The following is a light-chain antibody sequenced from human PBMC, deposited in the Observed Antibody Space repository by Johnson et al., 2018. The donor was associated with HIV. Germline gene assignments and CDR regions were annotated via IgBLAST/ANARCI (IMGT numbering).Light chain of an antibody. Sequence: QSVLSQPPSVSAAPGQKVTIACSGSSSNIGNNYVSWYQQLPGTAPKLLIYANNRRPSGIPDRFSGSKSGTSATLGITGLQTGDEADYCCGTWDSSLSAPYVFGTGTKVPVL. CDR2: ANN. CDR3: GTWDSSLSAPYV. CDR1: SSNIGNNY. J-gene: IGLJ1*01. V-gene: IGLV1-51*02.